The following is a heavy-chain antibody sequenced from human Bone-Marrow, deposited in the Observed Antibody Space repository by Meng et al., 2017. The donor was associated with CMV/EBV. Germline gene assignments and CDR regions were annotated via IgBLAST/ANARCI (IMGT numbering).Heavy chain of an antibody. Sequence: SVFTFSSYAMNWVRQAPGKGLEWVSSISGNGGSRYYADSVKGRFTISRDNSKNTLYLQMDSLRVEDTAVYYCARDITIFGVVIRGLDYWGQGALVTVSS. V-gene: IGHV3-23*01. D-gene: IGHD3-3*01. CDR1: VFTFSSYA. CDR3: ARDITIFGVVIRGLDY. J-gene: IGHJ4*02. CDR2: ISGNGGSR.